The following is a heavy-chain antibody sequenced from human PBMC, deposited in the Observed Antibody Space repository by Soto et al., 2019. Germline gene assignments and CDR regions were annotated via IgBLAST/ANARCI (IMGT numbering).Heavy chain of an antibody. CDR2: ISGSGGST. Sequence: EVQLLESGGGLVQPGGSLRLSCAASGFTFSSYAMSWVRQAPGKGLEWVSAISGSGGSTYYAESVKGRFTISRDNSKNTLYLQMNSLRAEDTAVYYCAKNGDIVVVPAASMAFDIWGQGTMVTVSS. CDR1: GFTFSSYA. D-gene: IGHD2-2*01. V-gene: IGHV3-23*01. CDR3: AKNGDIVVVPAASMAFDI. J-gene: IGHJ3*02.